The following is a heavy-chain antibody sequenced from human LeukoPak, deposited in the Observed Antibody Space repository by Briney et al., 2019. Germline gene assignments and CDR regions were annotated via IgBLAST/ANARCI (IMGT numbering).Heavy chain of an antibody. J-gene: IGHJ4*02. V-gene: IGHV3-23*01. CDR2: ISGSGVST. CDR3: AMTPSYYDSSGHYSYPFDY. CDR1: GFTFSSYA. D-gene: IGHD3-22*01. Sequence: GGSLRLSCAASGFTFSSYAMSRVRQAPGKGLEWVSAISGSGVSTYYADSVKGRFTISRDNSKNTLYLQMNSLRAEDTAVYYCAMTPSYYDSSGHYSYPFDYWGQGTLVTVSS.